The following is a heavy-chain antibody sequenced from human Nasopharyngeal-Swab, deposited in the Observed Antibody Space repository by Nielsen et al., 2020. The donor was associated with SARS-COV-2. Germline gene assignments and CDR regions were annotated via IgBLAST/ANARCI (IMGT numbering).Heavy chain of an antibody. CDR2: IYYTWST. D-gene: IGHD3-10*01. J-gene: IGHJ6*03. Sequence: SETLSLTCSVSGGSISSGSISNYYWNWIRQPPGKGLEWIGYIYYTWSTNYNPSLKSRVTLSVDTSKNQFSLTLTSVTAADTAVYYCARGDTMVRGVTHYFYYYMDVWGKGTTVTVSS. V-gene: IGHV4-61*01. CDR1: GGSISSGSISNYY. CDR3: ARGDTMVRGVTHYFYYYMDV.